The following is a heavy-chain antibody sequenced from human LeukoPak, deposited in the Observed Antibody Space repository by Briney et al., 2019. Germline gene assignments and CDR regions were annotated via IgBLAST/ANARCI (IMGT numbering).Heavy chain of an antibody. Sequence: SETLSLTCNVFGGSVSGYYWNWIRQPAGKGLEWIGRLYGSATIKYNPSLRSRLSLSGDTSKNQFSLKLSSVTAADTAVYYCAREARLASAAGLDVWGQGTMVTVS. CDR2: LYGSATI. CDR3: AREARLASAAGLDV. V-gene: IGHV4-4*07. D-gene: IGHD5-12*01. CDR1: GGSVSGYY. J-gene: IGHJ6*02.